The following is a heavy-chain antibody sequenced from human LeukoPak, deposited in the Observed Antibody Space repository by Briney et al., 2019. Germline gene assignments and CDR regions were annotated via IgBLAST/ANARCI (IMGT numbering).Heavy chain of an antibody. V-gene: IGHV4-4*07. Sequence: SETLSLTCTVSGGSISSYYWSWIRQPAGKGLEWIGRIKSSNTNYNPSLKSRVSISLDTSTNQFSLKLSSLTAADTAVYYCARVPDWTYVPDYWGQGTLVTVSS. D-gene: IGHD3-16*01. CDR2: IKSSNT. J-gene: IGHJ4*02. CDR3: ARVPDWTYVPDY. CDR1: GGSISSYY.